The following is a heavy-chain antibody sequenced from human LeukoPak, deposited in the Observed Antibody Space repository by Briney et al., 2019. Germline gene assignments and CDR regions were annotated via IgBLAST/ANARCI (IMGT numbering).Heavy chain of an antibody. D-gene: IGHD3/OR15-3a*01. V-gene: IGHV2-5*01. CDR1: GFSLSTGGVG. J-gene: IGHJ5*02. CDR2: IYWNDDK. Sequence: SGPTLVKPTQILTLTCSFAGFSLSTGGVGVGWSRQPPVKALVWVAPIYWNDDKRYSPSLKSRLTITRDTSKNQVVLTMTNMAPVDTATYYCAHSSGDFWTNWFDPWGQGTPVTVSS. CDR3: AHSSGDFWTNWFDP.